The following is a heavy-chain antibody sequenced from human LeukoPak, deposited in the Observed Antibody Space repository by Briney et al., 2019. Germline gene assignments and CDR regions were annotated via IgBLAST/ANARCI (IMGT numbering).Heavy chain of an antibody. Sequence: PGGSLRLSCAASGFTFSRYAMNWVRQAPGKGLEWVSYINDDSSDIHYAGSVRGQFTISRDDARKTLYLQLSSLRVEDTAVYYCARDTFQPGLIDSWGQGTLVTVSS. CDR3: ARDTFQPGLIDS. J-gene: IGHJ4*02. CDR2: INDDSSDI. V-gene: IGHV3-21*05. D-gene: IGHD2-2*01. CDR1: GFTFSRYA.